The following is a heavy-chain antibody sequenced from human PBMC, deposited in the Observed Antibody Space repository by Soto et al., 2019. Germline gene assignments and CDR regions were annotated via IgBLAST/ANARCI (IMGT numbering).Heavy chain of an antibody. J-gene: IGHJ4*02. D-gene: IGHD1-1*01. V-gene: IGHV4-59*01. CDR2: SHYTGST. Sequence: QVQLQESGPGLVKPSETLSLTCTVSGGSITNYYWTWIRQSPGKGLECIGDSHYTGSTNYNPSLKSRVTISVDTSKNQFSLNLSSVTAADTAVYYCARVLGWNTIDYWGQGTLVTVSS. CDR3: ARVLGWNTIDY. CDR1: GGSITNYY.